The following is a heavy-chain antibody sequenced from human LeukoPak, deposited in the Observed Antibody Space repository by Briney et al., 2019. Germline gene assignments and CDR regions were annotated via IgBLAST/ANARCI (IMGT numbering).Heavy chain of an antibody. CDR3: ARDRGIAEADSFDP. J-gene: IGHJ5*02. CDR1: GYTYTTDG. V-gene: IGHV1-18*01. Sequence: ASVKVSCKASGYTYTTDGISWVRQAPGQGLEWMGWIDTYSGKTNYAQKFQGRVTMTSDTSTSTAYMELRSLRSDATAVYDCARDRGIAEADSFDPWGQGTLVTVSS. D-gene: IGHD6-13*01. CDR2: IDTYSGKT.